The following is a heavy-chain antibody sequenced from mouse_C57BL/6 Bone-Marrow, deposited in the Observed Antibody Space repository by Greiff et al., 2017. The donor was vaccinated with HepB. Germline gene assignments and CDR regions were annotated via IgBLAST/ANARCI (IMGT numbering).Heavy chain of an antibody. CDR3: ERSRGIDLYYAMDY. CDR1: GYTFTSYW. D-gene: IGHD6-1*01. V-gene: IGHV1-72*01. CDR2: IDPNSGGT. Sequence: QVQLQQPGAELVKPGASVKLSCKASGYTFTSYWMHWVKQRPGRGLEWIGRIDPNSGGTKYNDTFKSKATLTVDKPSSTAYMQLSSLTSEDSAVYYCERSRGIDLYYAMDYWGQGTSVTVSS. J-gene: IGHJ4*01.